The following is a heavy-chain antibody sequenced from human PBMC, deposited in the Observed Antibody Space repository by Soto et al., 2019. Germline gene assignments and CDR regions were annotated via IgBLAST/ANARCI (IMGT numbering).Heavy chain of an antibody. CDR2: IYSSGST. J-gene: IGHJ6*02. Sequence: TLSLTCTVSGGSISSGDYYWSWIRQPPGKGLEWIGYIYSSGSTYYNPSLKSRVTISVDTSKNQFSLKLSSVTAADTAVYYCARDHAGYGSGGSCGGMDVWGQGTTVTVSS. D-gene: IGHD2-15*01. CDR1: GGSISSGDYY. V-gene: IGHV4-30-4*01. CDR3: ARDHAGYGSGGSCGGMDV.